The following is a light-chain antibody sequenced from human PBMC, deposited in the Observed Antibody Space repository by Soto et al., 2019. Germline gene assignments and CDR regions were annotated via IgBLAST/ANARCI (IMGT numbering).Light chain of an antibody. CDR3: CSYAGSTTRVV. Sequence: QSVLTQPASVSGTPGQSIAISCTGTSSDVVTYKYVSWYQQHTGKAPKLMIYEVSIRPSGVSDRFSGSKSGNTAYLTISGLRPEDEAYYYCCSYAGSTTRVVFGGGTKLTVL. CDR2: EVS. J-gene: IGLJ2*01. V-gene: IGLV2-14*01. CDR1: SSDVVTYKY.